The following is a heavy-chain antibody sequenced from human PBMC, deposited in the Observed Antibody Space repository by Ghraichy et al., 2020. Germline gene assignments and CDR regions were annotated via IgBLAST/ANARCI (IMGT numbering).Heavy chain of an antibody. CDR3: GRDVHGAAADS. CDR2: IRGDGSAT. J-gene: IGHJ4*02. D-gene: IGHD6-13*01. V-gene: IGHV3-74*01. Sequence: GGSLRLSCAASGFTFSDFGMHWVRRAPGKGLVWVSRIRGDGSATNYADSVKGRFTISRDNAKNTLYLQMNNLRAEDTGVYYCGRDVHGAAADSWGQRTLVTVSS. CDR1: GFTFSDFG.